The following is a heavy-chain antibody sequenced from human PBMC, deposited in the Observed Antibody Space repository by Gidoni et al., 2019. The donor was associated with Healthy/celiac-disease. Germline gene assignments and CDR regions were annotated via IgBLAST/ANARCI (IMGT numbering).Heavy chain of an antibody. Sequence: EVQLVESGGGLVQPGGSLRLSCAASGFTFSSYAMSWVRQAPGKGLEWVSAISGSGGSTYYADSVKGRFTISRDNSKNTLYLQMNSLRAEDTAVYYCAKDLGGSGWTGDAFDIWGQGTMVTVSS. CDR3: AKDLGGSGWTGDAFDI. J-gene: IGHJ3*02. V-gene: IGHV3-23*04. D-gene: IGHD6-19*01. CDR1: GFTFSSYA. CDR2: ISGSGGST.